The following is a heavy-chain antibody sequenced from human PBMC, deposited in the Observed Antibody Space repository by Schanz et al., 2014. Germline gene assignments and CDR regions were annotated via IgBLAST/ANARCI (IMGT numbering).Heavy chain of an antibody. CDR3: VSVYDSSGYVSFNY. Sequence: EVQLLESGGGLAQPGGSLRLSCAASGFTLSNYAMSWVRQAPGKGLEWVSALSEGGGGTHYADSVRGRFTISSDSSKNTLYLQMSSLRAEDTAVYYCVSVYDSSGYVSFNYWGQGTLVTVSS. J-gene: IGHJ4*02. V-gene: IGHV3-23*01. D-gene: IGHD3-22*01. CDR1: GFTLSNYA. CDR2: LSEGGGGT.